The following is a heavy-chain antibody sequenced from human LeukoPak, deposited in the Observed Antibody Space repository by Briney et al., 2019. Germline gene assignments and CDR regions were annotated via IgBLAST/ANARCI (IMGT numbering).Heavy chain of an antibody. V-gene: IGHV4-59*01. CDR1: GGSISIYY. CDR2: IYYSGST. D-gene: IGHD3-22*01. CDR3: ARAGIYYDSSGFDY. J-gene: IGHJ4*02. Sequence: PSETLSLTCTVSGGSISIYYWSWIRQPPGKGLEWIGYIYYSGSTNYNPSLKSRVTISVDTSKNQFSLKLSSVTAADTAVYYCARAGIYYDSSGFDYWGQGTLVTVSS.